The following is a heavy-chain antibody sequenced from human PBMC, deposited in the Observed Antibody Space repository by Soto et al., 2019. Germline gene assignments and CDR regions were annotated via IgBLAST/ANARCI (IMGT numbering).Heavy chain of an antibody. CDR2: LSYAGDT. J-gene: IGHJ6*02. Sequence: GGSLRLSCAASGFTLSTYDMHWVRQATGKGLEWVAALSYAGDTYYPGSVKGRFTISRDNAKNSLYLQMNSLRAEDTAVYYCARARRSIKAAYYYYGMDVWGQGTTVTVSS. V-gene: IGHV3-13*01. D-gene: IGHD6-25*01. CDR3: ARARRSIKAAYYYYGMDV. CDR1: GFTLSTYD.